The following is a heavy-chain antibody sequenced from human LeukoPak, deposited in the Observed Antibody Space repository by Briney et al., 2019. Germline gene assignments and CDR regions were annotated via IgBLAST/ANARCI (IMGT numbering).Heavy chain of an antibody. D-gene: IGHD3-3*01. CDR2: IIPIFGTA. J-gene: IGHJ4*02. V-gene: IGHV1-69*05. Sequence: SVKVSCKASGYTFTNYGISWVRQAPGQGLEWMGGIIPIFGTANYAQKFQGRVTITTDESTSTAYMELSSLRSEDTAVYYCAGEGPYDFWSGPLDYWGQGTLVTVSS. CDR3: AGEGPYDFWSGPLDY. CDR1: GYTFTNYG.